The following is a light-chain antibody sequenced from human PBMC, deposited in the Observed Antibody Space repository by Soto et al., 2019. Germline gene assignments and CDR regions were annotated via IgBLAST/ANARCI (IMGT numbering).Light chain of an antibody. CDR2: DAS. CDR1: QSISSY. J-gene: IGKJ5*01. CDR3: QQYSNWPPIT. V-gene: IGKV3-11*01. Sequence: EIVLTQSPATLSLSPGERATLSCRASQSISSYLAWYQQKPGQAPRLLIYDASNRATGIPARFSGSGSATEFTLTISSLQSEDFAVYYCQQYSNWPPITFGQGTRLEIK.